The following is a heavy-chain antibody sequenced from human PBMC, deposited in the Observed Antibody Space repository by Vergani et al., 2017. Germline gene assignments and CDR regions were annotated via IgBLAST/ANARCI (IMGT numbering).Heavy chain of an antibody. J-gene: IGHJ6*02. Sequence: QVQLVESGGGVVQPGRSLRLSCAASGFTFSSYGMHWVRQAPGKGLEWVAVIWYDGSNKYYADSLKGRFTISRDNSKNTLYLQMTSLCAADTADDYCARDREGSSSYYYGMDVWGQGTTVTVSS. CDR3: ARDREGSSSYYYGMDV. V-gene: IGHV3-33*01. D-gene: IGHD1-26*01. CDR1: GFTFSSYG. CDR2: IWYDGSNK.